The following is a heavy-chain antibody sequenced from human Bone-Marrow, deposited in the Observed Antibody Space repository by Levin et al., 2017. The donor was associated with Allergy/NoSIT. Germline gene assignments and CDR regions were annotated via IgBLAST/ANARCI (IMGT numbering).Heavy chain of an antibody. CDR3: AGRGVVGARDNDAFDI. CDR2: INPNSGGT. J-gene: IGHJ3*02. Sequence: ASVKVSCKASGYTFTGYYIHWVRQAPGQGLEWMGRINPNSGGTNYAQKFQGRVTMTRDTSVSTASMDLSRLTSDDTAVYYCAGRGVVGARDNDAFDIWGQGTMVSVSS. D-gene: IGHD1-26*01. V-gene: IGHV1-2*06. CDR1: GYTFTGYY.